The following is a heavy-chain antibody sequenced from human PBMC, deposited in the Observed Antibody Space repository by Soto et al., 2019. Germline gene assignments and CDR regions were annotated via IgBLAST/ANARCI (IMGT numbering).Heavy chain of an antibody. CDR1: GFTFSLYS. Sequence: EAQLVESGGRLVQPGGSLRLSCAASGFTFSLYSMSWVRQAPGKGLEWVSYISRSSTGIHYADSVKGRFTISRDDATNSMHLQMNSLRDGDTAVYYCARAVTWGLDVWGQGTTVSISS. J-gene: IGHJ6*02. CDR2: ISRSSTGI. D-gene: IGHD3-16*02. CDR3: ARAVTWGLDV. V-gene: IGHV3-48*02.